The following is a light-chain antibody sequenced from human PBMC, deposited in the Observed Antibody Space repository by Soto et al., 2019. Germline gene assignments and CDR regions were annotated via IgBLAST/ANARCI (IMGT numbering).Light chain of an antibody. J-gene: IGLJ3*02. V-gene: IGLV2-11*01. CDR1: SSDVGGYNY. CDR2: DVS. Sequence: QSVLTQPRSVSGSPGQSVTISCTGTSSDVGGYNYVSWYQQHPGKAPKLMIYDVSKRPSGVPDRFSGSKSGNTASLTISGLQAEDEADYYCCSYAVLWVFGGGTKLTVL. CDR3: CSYAVLWV.